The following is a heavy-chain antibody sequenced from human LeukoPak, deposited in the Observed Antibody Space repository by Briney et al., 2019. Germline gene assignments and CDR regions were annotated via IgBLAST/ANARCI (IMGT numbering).Heavy chain of an antibody. V-gene: IGHV4-34*01. D-gene: IGHD2-2*02. CDR2: INHSGST. CDR3: ARGGVYCSSTSCYTGNFDY. Sequence: SETLSLTCAVYGGSFSGYYWSWLRQPPGKGLEGIGEINHSGSTNYNPSLKSRVTISVDTSKNQFSLKLSSVTAADTAVYYCARGGVYCSSTSCYTGNFDYWGQGTLVTVSS. J-gene: IGHJ4*02. CDR1: GGSFSGYY.